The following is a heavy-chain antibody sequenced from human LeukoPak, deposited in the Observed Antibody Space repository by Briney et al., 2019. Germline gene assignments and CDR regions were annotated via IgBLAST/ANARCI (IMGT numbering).Heavy chain of an antibody. CDR2: ISGSGGST. CDR3: AKSRYASGGSFDI. V-gene: IGHV3-23*01. Sequence: GGSLRLSCAASGFTFSSYAMSWVRQAPGKGREWVSAISGSGGSTYYADSVKGRFTISRDNSKNTLYLQMNSLRAEDTAVYYCAKSRYASGGSFDIWGQGTMVTVSS. CDR1: GFTFSSYA. J-gene: IGHJ3*02. D-gene: IGHD3-10*01.